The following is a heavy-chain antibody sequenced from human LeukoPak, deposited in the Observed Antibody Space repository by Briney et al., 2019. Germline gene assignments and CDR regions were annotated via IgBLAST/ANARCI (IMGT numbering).Heavy chain of an antibody. V-gene: IGHV3-30-3*01. Sequence: PGGSLRLSCAASGFTFSSYAMHWVRRAPGKGLEWVAVISYDGSNKYYADSVKGRFTISRDNSKNTLYLQMNSLRAEDTAVYYCAIAGDYGDYEGGFDYWGQGTLVTVSS. J-gene: IGHJ4*02. CDR3: AIAGDYGDYEGGFDY. CDR1: GFTFSSYA. CDR2: ISYDGSNK. D-gene: IGHD4-17*01.